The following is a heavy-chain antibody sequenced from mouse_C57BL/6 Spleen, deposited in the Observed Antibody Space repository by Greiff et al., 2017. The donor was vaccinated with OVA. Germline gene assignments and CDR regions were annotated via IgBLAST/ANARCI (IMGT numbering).Heavy chain of an antibody. Sequence: QVQLQQPGAELVRPGSSVKLSCKASGYTFTSYWMDWVKQRPGQGLEWIGNIYPSDSETHYNQKFKDKATLTVDKSSSTAYMQLSSLTSEDSAVYYGAREGEYYGRSRGYAMDYWGQGTSVTVSS. CDR3: AREGEYYGRSRGYAMDY. V-gene: IGHV1-61*01. D-gene: IGHD1-1*01. CDR2: IYPSDSET. CDR1: GYTFTSYW. J-gene: IGHJ4*01.